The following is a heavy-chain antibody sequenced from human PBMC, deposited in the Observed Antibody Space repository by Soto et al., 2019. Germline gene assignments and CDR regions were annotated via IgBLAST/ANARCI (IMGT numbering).Heavy chain of an antibody. CDR3: ARHSATTYYFDY. Sequence: GESLKISCKGSGYGFTSYWISWVRQMPGKGLEWMGRIDPSDSYTNYSPSFQGHVTISADKSISTAYLQWSSLKASDTAMYYCARHSATTYYFDYWGQGTLVTVSS. V-gene: IGHV5-10-1*01. CDR1: GYGFTSYW. J-gene: IGHJ4*02. D-gene: IGHD1-26*01. CDR2: IDPSDSYT.